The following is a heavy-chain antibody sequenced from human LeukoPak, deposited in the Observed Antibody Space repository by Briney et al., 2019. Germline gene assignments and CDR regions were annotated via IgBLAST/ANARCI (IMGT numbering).Heavy chain of an antibody. CDR3: ARDLNPRTYDFWSGNTY. J-gene: IGHJ4*02. Sequence: ASVKVSCKASGYTFTSYGISWVRQAPGQGLEWMGWISAYNGNTNYAQKLQGRVTMTTDTSTSTAYMELRSLRSDDTAVYYCARDLNPRTYDFWSGNTYWGQGTLVTVSS. CDR2: ISAYNGNT. V-gene: IGHV1-18*01. CDR1: GYTFTSYG. D-gene: IGHD3-3*01.